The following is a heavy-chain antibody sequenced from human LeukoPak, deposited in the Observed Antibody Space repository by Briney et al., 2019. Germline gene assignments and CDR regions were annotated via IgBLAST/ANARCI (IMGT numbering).Heavy chain of an antibody. Sequence: PSETLSLTCIVSGGSIGSYYWSWIRQPPGKGLEWIGHIYYSGSTDYNPSLRSRVTISVDTSKNQFSLRLSSVTAADTAVYYCARDYGGNSGGDYWGQGTLVTVSS. CDR1: GGSIGSYY. CDR2: IYYSGST. J-gene: IGHJ4*02. CDR3: ARDYGGNSGGDY. D-gene: IGHD4-23*01. V-gene: IGHV4-59*01.